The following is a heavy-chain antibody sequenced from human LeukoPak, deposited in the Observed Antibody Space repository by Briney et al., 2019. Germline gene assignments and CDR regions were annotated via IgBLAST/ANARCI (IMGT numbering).Heavy chain of an antibody. CDR1: GGSFSSYY. V-gene: IGHV4-59*01. Sequence: SETLSLTCTVSGGSFSSYYWNWIRQPPGKGLEWMGYIYYSGSTNCNPSLKSRVTISVDTSKNQFSLKLSSVTAADTAVYYCARGRLGGSGSYYNVLDYWGQGTLVTVSS. CDR3: ARGRLGGSGSYYNVLDY. J-gene: IGHJ4*02. D-gene: IGHD3-10*01. CDR2: IYYSGST.